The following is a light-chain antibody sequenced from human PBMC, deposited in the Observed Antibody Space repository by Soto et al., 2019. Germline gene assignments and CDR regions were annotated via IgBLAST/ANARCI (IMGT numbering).Light chain of an antibody. CDR1: QTITTW. J-gene: IGKJ3*01. V-gene: IGKV1-5*01. Sequence: DIQMTQSPSTLSASVGDRVTITCRASQTITTWLAWYQQKPGKAPNLLIYDASSLESGVPSRFSGSGSGTEFTLTISSLQPDDFATYYCQQYNNYLTCGPGNKGDIK. CDR2: DAS. CDR3: QQYNNYLT.